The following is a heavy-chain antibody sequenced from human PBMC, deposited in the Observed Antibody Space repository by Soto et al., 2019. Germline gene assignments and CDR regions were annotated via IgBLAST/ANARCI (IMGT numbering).Heavy chain of an antibody. Sequence: SETLSLTGNVSGTSTTAYYWTWIRQPPGKALEWIGYISYRGSAKYNPSLKGRVAISLDTSRNQFSLKLTPVTASDTAIYFCARDPELHGLDYWGQGTLVTVSS. J-gene: IGHJ4*02. CDR2: ISYRGSA. V-gene: IGHV4-59*12. D-gene: IGHD2-21*01. CDR3: ARDPELHGLDY. CDR1: GTSTTAYY.